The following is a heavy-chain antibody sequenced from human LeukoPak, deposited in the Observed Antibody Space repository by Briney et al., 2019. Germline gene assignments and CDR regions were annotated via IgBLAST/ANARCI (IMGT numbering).Heavy chain of an antibody. Sequence: GGSLRLSCAASGFTFSSYAMSWVRQAPGKGLQWVSTVSYLTGSTYYAGSVKGRFTISRDNSKNTLYLQMNSLRAEDTAIYYCAKASGVTTVTSDYWGQGTLVTVSS. V-gene: IGHV3-23*01. J-gene: IGHJ4*02. D-gene: IGHD4-17*01. CDR3: AKASGVTTVTSDY. CDR2: VSYLTGST. CDR1: GFTFSSYA.